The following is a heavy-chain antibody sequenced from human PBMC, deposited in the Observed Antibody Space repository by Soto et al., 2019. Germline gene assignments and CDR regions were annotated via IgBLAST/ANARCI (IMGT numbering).Heavy chain of an antibody. V-gene: IGHV3-74*01. CDR3: ARGSNSAFDP. J-gene: IGHJ5*02. D-gene: IGHD4-4*01. CDR2: INAEGNT. CDR1: GFTFSPHW. Sequence: EVQLVESGGGLVQPGGSLRLSCAASGFTFSPHWMHWVRQTPGKGLVWVSRINAEGNTIYADSVKGRFTISRDNAKNMLYLQMTSLRAEDTAVYFCARGSNSAFDPWGQGTLVTVSS.